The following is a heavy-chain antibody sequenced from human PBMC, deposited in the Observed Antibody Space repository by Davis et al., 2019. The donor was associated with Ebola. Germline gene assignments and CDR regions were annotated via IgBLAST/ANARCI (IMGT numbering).Heavy chain of an antibody. V-gene: IGHV3-53*01. D-gene: IGHD2-2*02. Sequence: PGGSLRLSCAASGFTVSSNYMSWVRQAPGKGLEWVSVIYSGGSTYYADSVKGRFTISRDNSKNTLYLQMNSLRAEDTAVYYCARDGTLYCSSTSCYTNGAFDIWGQGTMVTVSS. CDR3: ARDGTLYCSSTSCYTNGAFDI. J-gene: IGHJ3*02. CDR1: GFTVSSNY. CDR2: IYSGGST.